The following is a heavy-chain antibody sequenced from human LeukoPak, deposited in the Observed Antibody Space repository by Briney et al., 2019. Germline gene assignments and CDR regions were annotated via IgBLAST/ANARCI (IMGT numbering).Heavy chain of an antibody. Sequence: PGRSLRLSCAASGFTFSSYGMHWVRQATGKGLEWVSAIGTTGDTYYPGSVKGRFTISRENAKNSLYLQMNSLRAGDTAVYYCARDRGGGHMDVWGKGTTVTISS. J-gene: IGHJ6*03. D-gene: IGHD2-15*01. V-gene: IGHV3-13*01. CDR1: GFTFSSYG. CDR3: ARDRGGGHMDV. CDR2: IGTTGDT.